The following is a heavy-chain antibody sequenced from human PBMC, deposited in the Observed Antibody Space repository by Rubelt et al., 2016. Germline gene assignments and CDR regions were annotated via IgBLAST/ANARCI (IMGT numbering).Heavy chain of an antibody. CDR3: ARGDSVVVVAASNPLDY. CDR1: GYTFTSYA. J-gene: IGHJ4*02. Sequence: QVQLVQSGAEVKKPGASVKVSCKASGYTFTSYAMHWVRQAPGQRLEWMGWINAGNGNTKYSQKFQGRVTITRDTSASTAYMELSSLRSEDTAVYYCARGDSVVVVAASNPLDYWGQGTLVTVSS. V-gene: IGHV1-3*01. CDR2: INAGNGNT. D-gene: IGHD2-15*01.